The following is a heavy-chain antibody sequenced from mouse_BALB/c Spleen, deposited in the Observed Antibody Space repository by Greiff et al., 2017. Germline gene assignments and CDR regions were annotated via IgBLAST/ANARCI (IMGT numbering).Heavy chain of an antibody. Sequence: EVQLVESGGGLVQPGGSLKLSCAASGFTFSSYGMSWVRQTPDKRLELVATINSNGGSTYYPDSVKGRFTISRDNARNILYLQMSSLRSEDTAMYYCARVYFLAYYFDYWGQGTTLTVSS. V-gene: IGHV5-6-3*01. J-gene: IGHJ2*01. CDR2: INSNGGST. D-gene: IGHD1-1*01. CDR1: GFTFSSYG. CDR3: ARVYFLAYYFDY.